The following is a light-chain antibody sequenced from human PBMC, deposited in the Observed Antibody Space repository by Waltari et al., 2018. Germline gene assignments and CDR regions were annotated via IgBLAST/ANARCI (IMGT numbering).Light chain of an antibody. CDR2: GVS. J-gene: IGLJ1*01. CDR1: RSDGGAYNS. V-gene: IGLV2-14*03. Sequence: QSALTQPAPVPGSPGQSTPRPCTGPRSDGGAYNSFPGYQQYPGNAPKLVIHGVSSRPSGTSDRFSGSKSGNTASLIISGLQADDEADYYCSSYTASRLYVFGTGTKVTVL. CDR3: SSYTASRLYV.